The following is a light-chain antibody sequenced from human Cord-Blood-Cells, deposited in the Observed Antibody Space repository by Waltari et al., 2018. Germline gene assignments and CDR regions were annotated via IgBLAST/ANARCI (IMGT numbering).Light chain of an antibody. CDR1: QSISSY. CDR3: QQSYSTPFT. Sequence: DIQMTQPHFPLSASVGDRVTITCPASQSISSYLNWYQQKPGKAPKLLIYAASSLQSGVPSRFSGSGSGTDFTLTISSLQPEDFATYYCQQSYSTPFTFGPGTKVDIK. V-gene: IGKV1-39*01. J-gene: IGKJ3*01. CDR2: AAS.